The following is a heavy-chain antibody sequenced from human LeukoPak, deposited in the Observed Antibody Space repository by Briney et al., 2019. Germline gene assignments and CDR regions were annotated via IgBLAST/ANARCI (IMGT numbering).Heavy chain of an antibody. J-gene: IGHJ4*02. V-gene: IGHV1-8*02. CDR3: ARGGRGTVTVYY. Sequence: ASVKVSCKASGYTFTSYYMHWVRQATGQGLEWMGWMNPNSGNTGYAQKFQGRVTMTRNTSISTAYMEPSSLRSEDTAVYYCARGGRGTVTVYYWGQGTLVTVSS. CDR1: GYTFTSYY. D-gene: IGHD4-17*01. CDR2: MNPNSGNT.